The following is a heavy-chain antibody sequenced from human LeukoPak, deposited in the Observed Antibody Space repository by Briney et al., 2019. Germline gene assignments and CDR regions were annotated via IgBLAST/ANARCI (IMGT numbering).Heavy chain of an antibody. CDR3: ARAPRTTRDPDAFDI. D-gene: IGHD1-1*01. J-gene: IGHJ3*02. V-gene: IGHV4-61*02. CDR1: GGSISSGSYY. CDR2: IYTSGST. Sequence: SQTLSLTCTVSGGSISSGSYYWSWIRQPAGKGLEWIGRIYTSGSTNYNPSLKSRVTISVDTSKNQFSLRLSSVTAADTALYYYARAPRTTRDPDAFDIWGQGTMVTVSS.